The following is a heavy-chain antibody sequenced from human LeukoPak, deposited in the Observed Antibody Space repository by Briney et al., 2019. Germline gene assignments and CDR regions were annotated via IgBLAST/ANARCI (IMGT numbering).Heavy chain of an antibody. D-gene: IGHD3-22*01. CDR1: GGTFSSYA. CDR3: ARGPYDSSGYYFDP. J-gene: IGHJ5*02. V-gene: IGHV1-69*13. Sequence: VASVKVSCKASGGTFSSYAISWVRQAPGQGLEWMGGIIPIFGTANYAQKFQGRVTITADESTSTAYMELSSLRSEDTAVYYCARGPYDSSGYYFDPWGQGTLVTVSS. CDR2: IIPIFGTA.